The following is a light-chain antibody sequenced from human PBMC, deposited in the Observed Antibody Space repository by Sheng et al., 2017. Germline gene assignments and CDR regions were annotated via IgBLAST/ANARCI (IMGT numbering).Light chain of an antibody. CDR3: QKYDNAPLT. CDR2: AAF. CDR1: QDISNY. J-gene: IGKJ4*01. Sequence: DIQMTQSPSSLSASVGDRVTITCQASQDISNYLNWYQHKVGKAPKLLISAAFTLQSGVSSRFSGSGSGTDFTLTISSLQPEDVATYYCQKYDNAPLTFGGGTKVEIK. V-gene: IGKV1-39*01.